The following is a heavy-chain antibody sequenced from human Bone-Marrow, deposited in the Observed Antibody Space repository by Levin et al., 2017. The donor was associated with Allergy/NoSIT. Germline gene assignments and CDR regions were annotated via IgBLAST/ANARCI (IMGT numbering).Heavy chain of an antibody. CDR3: AKDRVAGRVCITYYYYGMDV. Sequence: GESLKISCAASGFTFSSYAMSWVRQAPGKGLEWVSAISGSGGSTYYADSVKGRFTISRDNSKNTLYLQMNSLRAEDTAVYYCAKDRVAGRVCITYYYYGMDVWGQGTTVTVSS. CDR1: GFTFSSYA. D-gene: IGHD6-19*01. J-gene: IGHJ6*02. CDR2: ISGSGGST. V-gene: IGHV3-23*01.